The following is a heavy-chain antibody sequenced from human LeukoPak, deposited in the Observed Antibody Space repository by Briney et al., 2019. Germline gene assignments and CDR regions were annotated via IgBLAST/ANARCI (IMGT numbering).Heavy chain of an antibody. D-gene: IGHD1-1*01. CDR2: INNEGSGT. CDR1: GFSFSGYL. J-gene: IGHJ4*02. V-gene: IGHV3-74*01. CDR3: VRYDVEARRFDY. Sequence: PGGSLRLSCAASGFSFSGYLMHWVRQAPGKGLVWVSRINNEGSGTDYADSVKGRFTISRNNVDNTLYLQMNSLSADDTAMYYCVRYDVEARRFDYWGQGTLVTVSS.